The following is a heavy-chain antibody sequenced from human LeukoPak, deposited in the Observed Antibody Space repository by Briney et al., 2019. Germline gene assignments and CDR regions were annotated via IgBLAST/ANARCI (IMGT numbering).Heavy chain of an antibody. D-gene: IGHD3-10*01. CDR1: GFTFDDYA. CDR2: ISWNSGSI. Sequence: GGSLRLSCAASGFTFDDYAMHWVRQAPGKGLEWVSGISWNSGSIGYADSVKGRFTISRDNAKNSLYLQMNSLRAEDTALHYCAKDSDYGSGSFDYWGQGTLVTVSS. CDR3: AKDSDYGSGSFDY. J-gene: IGHJ4*02. V-gene: IGHV3-9*01.